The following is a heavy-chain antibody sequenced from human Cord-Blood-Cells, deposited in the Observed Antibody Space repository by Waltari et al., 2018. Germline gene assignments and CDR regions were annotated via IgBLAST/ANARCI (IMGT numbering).Heavy chain of an antibody. CDR2: ITPIFGTA. CDR3: ARGVGDILTGYYFDY. CDR1: GGTFSSYA. D-gene: IGHD3-9*01. J-gene: IGHJ4*02. Sequence: QVQLVQSGAEVKKPGSSVKVSCKASGGTFSSYAISWVRQAPGQGLEWMGGITPIFGTANYDKKFKGRVTITADKSTSTAYMELSSLRSEDTAVYYCARGVGDILTGYYFDYWGQGTLVTVSS. V-gene: IGHV1-69*06.